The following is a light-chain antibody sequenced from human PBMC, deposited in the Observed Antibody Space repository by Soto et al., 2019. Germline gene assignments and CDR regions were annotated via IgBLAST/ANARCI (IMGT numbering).Light chain of an antibody. CDR1: SSDIGANDY. J-gene: IGLJ2*01. CDR3: SSYSYTLL. V-gene: IGLV2-14*01. Sequence: QSALTQPASVSGSPGQSITISCTGTSSDIGANDYVSWYQHHPGKAPKLIIYDVSYRPSGVSYRFAGSKSGNTASLSISGLQAEDEADYYGSSYSYTLLFGGGTKLTVL. CDR2: DVS.